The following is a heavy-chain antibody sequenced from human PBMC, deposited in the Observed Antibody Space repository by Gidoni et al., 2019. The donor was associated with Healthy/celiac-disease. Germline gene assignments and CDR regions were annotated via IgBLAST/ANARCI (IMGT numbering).Heavy chain of an antibody. CDR1: GFTVSRNY. Sequence: EVQLVESGGGLVQPGGSLRLSCAASGFTVSRNYMSWVRQAPGKGLGLVSVILCGGNKYDGDPVKGRFTNSRDNFKNTLYLQMNSLRAEDTAVYYWAREWRGYFDYWGQGTLVTVSS. J-gene: IGHJ4*02. CDR3: AREWRGYFDY. V-gene: IGHV3-66*02. D-gene: IGHD3-3*01. CDR2: ILCGGNK.